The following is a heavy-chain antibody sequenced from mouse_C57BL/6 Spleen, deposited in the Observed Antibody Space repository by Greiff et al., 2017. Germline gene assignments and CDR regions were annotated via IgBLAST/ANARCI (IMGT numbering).Heavy chain of an antibody. CDR3: ARGGFYFDY. V-gene: IGHV1-63*01. CDR2: IYPGGGYT. Sequence: VKLKESGAELVRPGTSVKMSCKASGYTFTNYWIGWAKQRPGHGLEWIGDIYPGGGYTNYNEKFKGKATLTADKSSSTAYMQFSSLTSEDSAIYYCARGGFYFDYWGQGTTLTVSS. CDR1: GYTFTNYW. J-gene: IGHJ2*01.